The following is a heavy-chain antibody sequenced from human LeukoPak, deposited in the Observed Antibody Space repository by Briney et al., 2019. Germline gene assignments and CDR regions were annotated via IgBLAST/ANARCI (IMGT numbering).Heavy chain of an antibody. CDR2: ISGSGGST. CDR1: GFTFSSYS. V-gene: IGHV3-23*01. CDR3: AKCSSSWTTTYYYYMDV. J-gene: IGHJ6*03. Sequence: GGSLRLSCAASGFTFSSYSMNWVRQAPGKGLEWVSAISGSGGSTYYADSVKGRFTISRDNSKNTLYLQMNSLRAEDTAVYYCAKCSSSWTTTYYYYMDVWGKGTTVTISS. D-gene: IGHD6-13*01.